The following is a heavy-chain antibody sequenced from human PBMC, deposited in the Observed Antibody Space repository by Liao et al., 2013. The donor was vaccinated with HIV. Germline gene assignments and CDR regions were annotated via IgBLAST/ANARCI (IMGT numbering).Heavy chain of an antibody. CDR2: VYFTGSD. CDR1: GGSISSQNNF. CDR3: ARDPRRGLFYFDL. V-gene: IGHV4-39*07. D-gene: IGHD3-10*01. Sequence: QVQLQQWGAGLLKPWETLSLTCTVSGGSISSQNNFWGWIRQSPGKGLEWIGSVYFTGSDYYAPSLKSRATISVDTSKNQMSLHLTSVTAADTAIYYCARDPRRGLFYFDLWGPGTQVTVSS. J-gene: IGHJ4*02.